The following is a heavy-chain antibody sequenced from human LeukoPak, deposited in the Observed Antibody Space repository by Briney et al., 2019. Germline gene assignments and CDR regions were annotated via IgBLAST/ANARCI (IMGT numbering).Heavy chain of an antibody. J-gene: IGHJ6*02. CDR1: GFTLSDYY. CDR3: ARGQGMDV. V-gene: IGHV4-34*01. CDR2: INHSGST. Sequence: GSLRLSCAASGFTLSDYYMTWIRQAPGKGLEWIGEINHSGSTNYNPSLKSRVTISVDTSKNQFSLKLSSVTAADTAVYYCARGQGMDVWGQGTTVTVSS.